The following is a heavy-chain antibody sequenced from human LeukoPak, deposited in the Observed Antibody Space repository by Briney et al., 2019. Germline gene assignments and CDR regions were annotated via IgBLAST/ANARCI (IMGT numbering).Heavy chain of an antibody. V-gene: IGHV1-18*04. CDR2: ISAYNGNT. J-gene: IGHJ5*02. Sequence: ASVKVSCKASGYTFTGYYMHWVRQAPGQGLEWMGWISAYNGNTNYAQKLQGRVTMTTDTSTSTAYMELRSLRSDDTAVYYCARAGLLWFGELFDPWGQGTPVTVSS. CDR3: ARAGLLWFGELFDP. D-gene: IGHD3-10*01. CDR1: GYTFTGYY.